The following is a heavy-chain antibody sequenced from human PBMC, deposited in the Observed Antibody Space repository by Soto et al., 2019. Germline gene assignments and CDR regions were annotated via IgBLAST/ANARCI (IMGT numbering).Heavy chain of an antibody. D-gene: IGHD4-17*01. CDR1: GGSISSYY. CDR3: ARERTVTRYFDD. Sequence: SETRSLTCTVSGGSISSYYWSWIRQPPGKGLEWIGYIYYSGSTNYNPSLKSRVTISVDTSKNQFSLKLSSVTAADTAVYYGARERTVTRYFDDWGQGTLVTVS. J-gene: IGHJ4*02. CDR2: IYYSGST. V-gene: IGHV4-59*01.